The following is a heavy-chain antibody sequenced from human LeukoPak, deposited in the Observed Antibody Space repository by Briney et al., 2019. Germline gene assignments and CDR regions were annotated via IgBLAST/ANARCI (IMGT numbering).Heavy chain of an antibody. CDR3: AKDKGGSYYPAYFDY. CDR2: ISGSGGST. D-gene: IGHD1-26*01. J-gene: IGHJ4*02. CDR1: GFTFSSYA. Sequence: PGGSLRLSCAASGFTFSSYAMSWVRRAPGKGLEWVSAISGSGGSTYYADSVKGRFTISRDNSKNTLYLQMNSLRAEDTAVYYCAKDKGGSYYPAYFDYWGQGTLVTVSS. V-gene: IGHV3-23*01.